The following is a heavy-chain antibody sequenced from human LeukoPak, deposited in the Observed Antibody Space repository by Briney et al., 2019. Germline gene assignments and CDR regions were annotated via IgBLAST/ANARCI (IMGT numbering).Heavy chain of an antibody. CDR3: ARVWRYCSSTSCYTYYYYGMDV. D-gene: IGHD2-2*02. Sequence: GASVKVSCKASGYTFTSYYMHWVRQAPGQGLEWMGRINPNSGGTNYAQKFQGRVTMTRDTSISTAYMELSRLRSDDTAVYYCARVWRYCSSTSCYTYYYYGMDVWGQGTTVTVSS. V-gene: IGHV1-2*06. J-gene: IGHJ6*02. CDR2: INPNSGGT. CDR1: GYTFTSYY.